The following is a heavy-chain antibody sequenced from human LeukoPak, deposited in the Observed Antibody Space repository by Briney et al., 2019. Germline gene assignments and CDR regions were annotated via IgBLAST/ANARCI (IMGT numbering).Heavy chain of an antibody. CDR1: GYTFTAYY. CDR2: INPNSGDT. J-gene: IGHJ3*02. CDR3: ARGPTLGLDI. V-gene: IGHV1-2*02. Sequence: ASVKVSCKASGYTFTAYYIHWVRQAPGQGLEWMGWINPNSGDTSLPQRFQGRVTMTRDTSIITAYMELSSLTSDGTGMYYCARGPTLGLDIWGQGTMVTVSS.